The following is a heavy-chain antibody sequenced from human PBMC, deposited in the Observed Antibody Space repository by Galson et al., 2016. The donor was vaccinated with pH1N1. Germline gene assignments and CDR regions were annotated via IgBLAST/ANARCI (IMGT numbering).Heavy chain of an antibody. CDR3: ARLVRGSYPDPLYYFDF. CDR1: GGSISSGGYY. J-gene: IGHJ4*02. D-gene: IGHD1-26*01. V-gene: IGHV4-39*02. Sequence: SETLSLTCTVSGGSISSGGYYWSWIRQHPGKGLEWIGNIHYSETTYYNPSLKSRVTISVDTSKNHFSLKLNYVTAADTAVYFCARLVRGSYPDPLYYFDFWGQGTLVTVSS. CDR2: IHYSETT.